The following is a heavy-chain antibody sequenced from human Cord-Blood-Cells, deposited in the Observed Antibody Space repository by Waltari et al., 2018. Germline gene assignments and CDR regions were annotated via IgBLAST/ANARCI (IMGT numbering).Heavy chain of an antibody. CDR3: ASESSGAAAGNYYFDY. CDR2: IIPIFGTA. J-gene: IGHJ4*02. Sequence: QVQLVQSGAEVKKHGSWVKVSCKASGGTFRRYAISWVRPGPGQGLEWMGGIIPIFGTANYAQKFQGRVTITADKSTSTAYMELSSLRAEDTAVYYCASESSGAAAGNYYFDYWGQGTLVTVSS. D-gene: IGHD6-13*01. V-gene: IGHV1-69*06. CDR1: GGTFRRYA.